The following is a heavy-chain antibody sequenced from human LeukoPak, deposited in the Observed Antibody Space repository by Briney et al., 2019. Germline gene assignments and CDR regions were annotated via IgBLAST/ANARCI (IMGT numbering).Heavy chain of an antibody. V-gene: IGHV1-8*01. J-gene: IGHJ4*02. CDR1: GYTFTSYD. D-gene: IGHD6-13*01. CDR2: MNPNSGNT. CDR3: ARTYSSSWYDGYYFDY. Sequence: ASVKVSCKASGYTFTSYDINWVRQATGQGLEWMGWMNPNSGNTGYAQKFQGRLTMTRNTSISTAYLELSSLRSEDTAVYYCARTYSSSWYDGYYFDYWGQGTLVTVSS.